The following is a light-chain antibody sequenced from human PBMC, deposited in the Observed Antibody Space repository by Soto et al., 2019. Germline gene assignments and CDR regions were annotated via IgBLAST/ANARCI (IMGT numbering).Light chain of an antibody. CDR1: SSNIGSNT. CDR2: SYN. CDR3: AAWDDSLNGYV. V-gene: IGLV1-44*01. J-gene: IGLJ1*01. Sequence: QSVLTQPPSASGTPGQRVTISCSGSSSNIGSNTVNWYQQLPGTAPKLLIYSYNQRPSGVPDRFSGSKSVTSASLAISGLQSEHEADYYCAAWDDSLNGYVFGTGTKLTVL.